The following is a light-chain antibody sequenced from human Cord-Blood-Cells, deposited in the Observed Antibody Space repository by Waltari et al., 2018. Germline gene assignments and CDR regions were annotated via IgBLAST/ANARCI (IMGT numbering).Light chain of an antibody. V-gene: IGKV3-20*01. CDR3: QQYGSSPLT. CDR1: QRVSSRY. J-gene: IGKJ4*01. CDR2: GAS. Sequence: EIVLTQSPGTLSLSPGERATLTCRASQRVSSRYLAWYQQKPGQAPRLLIYGASSRATGNPDRVSGSGSGTDVTLTSSRLEPEDFAVYYCQQYGSSPLTFGGGTKVEIK.